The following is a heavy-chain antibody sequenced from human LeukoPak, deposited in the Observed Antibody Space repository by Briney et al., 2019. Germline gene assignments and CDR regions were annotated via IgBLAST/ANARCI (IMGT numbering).Heavy chain of an antibody. J-gene: IGHJ4*02. CDR3: ARLSSSSGY. CDR2: ISSSSSTI. D-gene: IGHD6-6*01. V-gene: IGHV3-48*04. Sequence: WVSYISSSSSTIYYADSVKGRYTISRDNAKNSLYLQMNSLRAEDTAVYYCARLSSSSGYWGQGTLVTVSS.